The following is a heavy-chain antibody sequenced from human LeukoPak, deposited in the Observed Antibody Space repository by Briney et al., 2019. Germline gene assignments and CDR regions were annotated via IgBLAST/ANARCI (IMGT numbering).Heavy chain of an antibody. CDR1: GFIFRIYG. J-gene: IGHJ3*02. CDR3: ARGGSGATKDDTFDI. Sequence: PGGSLRFSCAASGFIFRIYGMHWVRQAPGKGLNWVALISYEGDSTYYADSVKGRFTISRDNAKNSLYLQMNSLRAEDTAVYYCARGGSGATKDDTFDIWGQGTMVTVSS. CDR2: ISYEGDST. V-gene: IGHV3-30*03. D-gene: IGHD3-10*01.